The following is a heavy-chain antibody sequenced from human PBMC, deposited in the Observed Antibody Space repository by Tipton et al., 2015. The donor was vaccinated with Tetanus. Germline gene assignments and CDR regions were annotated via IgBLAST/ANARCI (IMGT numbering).Heavy chain of an antibody. CDR2: VSYSGIT. Sequence: TLSLTCTVSGGSVRSGDYSWNWIRQPPGKGLEWLAYVSYSGITNSNYSLKSRITISQDTSKNQFSLRLTSVTAADTAVYYCVRGRGLGAYSYGFEYWGQGALVTVSS. CDR3: VRGRGLGAYSYGFEY. V-gene: IGHV4-61*08. CDR1: GGSVRSGDYS. D-gene: IGHD5-18*01. J-gene: IGHJ4*02.